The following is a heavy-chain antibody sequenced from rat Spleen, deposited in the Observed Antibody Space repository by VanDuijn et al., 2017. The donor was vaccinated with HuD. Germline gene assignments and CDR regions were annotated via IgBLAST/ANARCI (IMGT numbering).Heavy chain of an antibody. Sequence: QVQLKESGPGLVQPSQTLSLTCTVSGFSLTSYNVHWVRQPPGKGLEWMGVIWNNGGTRYNSALKSRLSISKDISKSQVFLKMNRRQPEDIATYYCAGEGNYGGYYFDYWGQGVMVTVSS. CDR2: IWNNGGT. CDR1: GFSLTSYN. D-gene: IGHD1-11*01. J-gene: IGHJ2*01. CDR3: AGEGNYGGYYFDY. V-gene: IGHV2-41*01.